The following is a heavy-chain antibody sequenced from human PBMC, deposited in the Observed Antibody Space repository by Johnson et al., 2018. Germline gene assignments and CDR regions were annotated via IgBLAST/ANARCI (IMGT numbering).Heavy chain of an antibody. CDR1: GFTFSDYY. V-gene: IGHV3-11*04. CDR2: ISSSGSTT. Sequence: VQLLESGGGLVKPGGSLRLSCAASGFTFSDYYMSWIRQAPGKGLEWVSYISSSGSTTYYADSLKGRFTISRDNAKNSLYLQMDSLRAEDTAVYYCATFYCSGGSCYGYFQHWGQGTLVTVSS. J-gene: IGHJ1*01. D-gene: IGHD2-15*01. CDR3: ATFYCSGGSCYGYFQH.